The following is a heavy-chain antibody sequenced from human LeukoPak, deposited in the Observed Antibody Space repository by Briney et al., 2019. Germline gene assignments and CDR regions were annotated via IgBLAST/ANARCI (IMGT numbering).Heavy chain of an antibody. Sequence: GESLKISCKASGYNYIMYWIAWVRRMPGKGLEWMGIIYPGDSETRYSPSFQGQVTISADKSMDTAYLQWSSLEASDTAMYYCARGFCSASGCDNWFDPWGQGTLVTVSS. CDR3: ARGFCSASGCDNWFDP. D-gene: IGHD2-15*01. CDR2: IYPGDSET. CDR1: GYNYIMYW. V-gene: IGHV5-51*01. J-gene: IGHJ5*02.